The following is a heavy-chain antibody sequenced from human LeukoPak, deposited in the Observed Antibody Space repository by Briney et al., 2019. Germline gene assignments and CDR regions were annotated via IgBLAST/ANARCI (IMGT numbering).Heavy chain of an antibody. CDR2: IIPIFGTA. CDR1: GGTFSSYA. D-gene: IGHD2-15*01. J-gene: IGHJ5*02. V-gene: IGHV1-69*13. Sequence: SVKVSCKASGGTFSSYAISWVRQAPGQGLEWMGGIIPIFGTANYAQKFQGRVTITADESTSTAYMELSSLRSEDTAVYYCARDNVHCSGGSCYWVAWFDPWGQGTLVTVSS. CDR3: ARDNVHCSGGSCYWVAWFDP.